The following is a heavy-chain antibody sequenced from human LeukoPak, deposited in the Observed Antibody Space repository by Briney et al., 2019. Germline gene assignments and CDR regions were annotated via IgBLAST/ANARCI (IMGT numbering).Heavy chain of an antibody. D-gene: IGHD2-15*01. J-gene: IGHJ4*02. CDR2: ISSSGSTI. CDR3: ARGRVATPPSYFDY. Sequence: GGALRLSCAASRFTLSSYEMNWVRQAPEKGRGRVSYISSSGSTIYYADSVKGRFTISRDNAKNSLYLQMNSLRAEDTAVYYCARGRVATPPSYFDYWGQGTLVTVSS. V-gene: IGHV3-48*03. CDR1: RFTLSSYE.